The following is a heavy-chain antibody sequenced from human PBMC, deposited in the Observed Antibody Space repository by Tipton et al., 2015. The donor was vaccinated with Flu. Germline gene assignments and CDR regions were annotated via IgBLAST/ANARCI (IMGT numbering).Heavy chain of an antibody. Sequence: TLSLTCAVYGGTFSGYYWTWIRQPPGKRLEWIGEINDSGSANYNPSLKSQVTMSVDTSKNQFSLKVKSVTAADTAVYYCARANYYDSYPYFYGIDVWGQGTTVTVSS. V-gene: IGHV4-34*01. J-gene: IGHJ6*02. CDR1: GGTFSGYY. CDR3: ARANYYDSYPYFYGIDV. D-gene: IGHD3-22*01. CDR2: INDSGSA.